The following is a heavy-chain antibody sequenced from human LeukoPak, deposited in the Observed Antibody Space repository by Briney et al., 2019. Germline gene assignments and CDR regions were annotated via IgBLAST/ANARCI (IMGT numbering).Heavy chain of an antibody. Sequence: GRSLRLSCAASGFTFSSYGMHWVRQALDKGLEWVALIWYDGSNKYYADSVKGRFTISRDNSKNTLYLQMNSLRAEDTAVYYCARDRGIAVAVRYYYGMDVWGQGTTVTVS. CDR3: ARDRGIAVAVRYYYGMDV. V-gene: IGHV3-33*01. J-gene: IGHJ6*02. CDR2: IWYDGSNK. D-gene: IGHD6-19*01. CDR1: GFTFSSYG.